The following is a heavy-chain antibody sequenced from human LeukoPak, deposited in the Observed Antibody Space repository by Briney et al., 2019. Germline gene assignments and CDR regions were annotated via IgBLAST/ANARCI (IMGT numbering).Heavy chain of an antibody. CDR3: ARGVDIVATITYRYNWFDP. Sequence: SQTLSLTCTVSGGSISNNGYYWSWIRHPPGKALEWIGHIYYTGSTYYNPSLKSRVTISVDRSKNQFSLKLRSVTAADTAVYYCARGVDIVATITYRYNWFDPWGQGTLVTVSS. J-gene: IGHJ5*02. V-gene: IGHV4-30-2*01. CDR1: GGSISNNGYY. CDR2: IYYTGST. D-gene: IGHD5-12*01.